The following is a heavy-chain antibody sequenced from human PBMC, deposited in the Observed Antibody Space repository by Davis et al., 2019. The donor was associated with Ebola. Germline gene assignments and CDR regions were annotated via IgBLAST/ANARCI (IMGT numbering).Heavy chain of an antibody. J-gene: IGHJ6*02. D-gene: IGHD2-2*02. Sequence: PGGSLRLSCAASGFTFDDYTMHWVRQAPGKGLEWVSLISWDGGSTYYADSVKGRFTISRDNSKNSLYLQMNSLRTEDTALYYCAKDAHCSSTSCNNYYYYYGMDVWGQGTTVTVSS. V-gene: IGHV3-43*01. CDR1: GFTFDDYT. CDR3: AKDAHCSSTSCNNYYYYYGMDV. CDR2: ISWDGGST.